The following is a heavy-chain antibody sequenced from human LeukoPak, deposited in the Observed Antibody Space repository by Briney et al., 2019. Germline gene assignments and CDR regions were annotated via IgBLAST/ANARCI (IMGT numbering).Heavy chain of an antibody. CDR2: ITTYHVNT. CDR3: ARVGGSSNFDY. Sequence: GASVKVSCTPSGYTFTSFGVTWVRQAPGQGLEWMGWITTYHVNTKYAQKFHGRVTMTTDTSTSTVYMELRSLTSDDTAVYYCARVGGSSNFDYWGQGTPVTVSS. V-gene: IGHV1-18*01. D-gene: IGHD1-26*01. CDR1: GYTFTSFG. J-gene: IGHJ4*02.